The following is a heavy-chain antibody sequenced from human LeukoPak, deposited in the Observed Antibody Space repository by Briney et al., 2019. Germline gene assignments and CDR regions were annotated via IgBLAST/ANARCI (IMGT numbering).Heavy chain of an antibody. Sequence: GASVKDSCKASGYTFTSYGISWVRQAPGQGLEWMGWISAYNGNTNYAQKLQGRVTMTTDTSTSTAYMELRSLKSDDTAVYYCARDIFPYCSSTSCYFYFDYWGQGTLVTVSS. CDR3: ARDIFPYCSSTSCYFYFDY. V-gene: IGHV1-18*01. CDR1: GYTFTSYG. D-gene: IGHD2-2*01. CDR2: ISAYNGNT. J-gene: IGHJ4*02.